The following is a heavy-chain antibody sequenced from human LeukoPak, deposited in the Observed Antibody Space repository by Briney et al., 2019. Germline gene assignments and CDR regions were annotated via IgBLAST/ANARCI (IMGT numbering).Heavy chain of an antibody. CDR1: SGSISTSNYY. J-gene: IGHJ5*02. V-gene: IGHV4-61*02. CDR3: ARENWNDEVWFDP. CDR2: IYTSGST. D-gene: IGHD1-1*01. Sequence: PSETLSLTCTVSSGSISTSNYYWSWIRQPAGKGLEWIGRIYTSGSTNYNPSLKSRVTISVDTSKNQFSLKLSSVTAADTAVYYCARENWNDEVWFDPWGQGTLVTVSS.